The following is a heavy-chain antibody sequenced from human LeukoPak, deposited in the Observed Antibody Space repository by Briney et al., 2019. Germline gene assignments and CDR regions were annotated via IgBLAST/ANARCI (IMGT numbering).Heavy chain of an antibody. CDR2: ISSSGSTI. V-gene: IGHV3-11*01. CDR1: GFTFSDYY. CDR3: ARVPRATYYYYGMDV. J-gene: IGHJ6*02. Sequence: GGSLRLSCAASGFTFSDYYMSWIRQAPGKGLEWVSYISSSGSTIYYADSVKGRFTISRDNAKNSLYLQVNSLRAEDTAVYYCARVPRATYYYYGMDVWGQGTTVTVSS.